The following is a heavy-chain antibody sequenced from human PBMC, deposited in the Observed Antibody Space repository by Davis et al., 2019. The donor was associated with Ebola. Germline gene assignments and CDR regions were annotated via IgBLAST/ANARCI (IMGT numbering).Heavy chain of an antibody. D-gene: IGHD3-16*01. CDR3: AKDISVEIWHLGEFDY. V-gene: IGHV3-23*01. CDR1: GFTFSSYE. CDR2: ISGSGGST. J-gene: IGHJ4*02. Sequence: GESLKISCAASGFTFSSYEMNWVRQAPGKGLEWVSAISGSGGSTYYADSVKGRFTISRDNSKNTLYLQMNSLRAEDTALYYCAKDISVEIWHLGEFDYWGQGTLVTVSS.